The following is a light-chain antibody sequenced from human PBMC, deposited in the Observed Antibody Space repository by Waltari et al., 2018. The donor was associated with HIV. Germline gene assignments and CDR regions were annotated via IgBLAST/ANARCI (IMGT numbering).Light chain of an antibody. J-gene: IGLJ2*01. V-gene: IGLV2-18*02. CDR1: SSDVGNYNE. CDR2: DVS. Sequence: QSALTQPPSVSGSLGQSVTISCTGTSSDVGNYNEVSWYQQSPGTAPKLMIYDVSNRPSGVPDRFSVSKAGNTAFLTISGLQAEDEADYYCSSFTTSITVVFGGGTKLTVL. CDR3: SSFTTSITVV.